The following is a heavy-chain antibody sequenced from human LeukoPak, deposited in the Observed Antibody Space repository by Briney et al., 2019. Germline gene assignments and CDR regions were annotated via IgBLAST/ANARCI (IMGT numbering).Heavy chain of an antibody. D-gene: IGHD6-19*01. CDR3: ARDRVGSGWPRPYYFEF. V-gene: IGHV1-2*02. CDR2: INPNSGGT. J-gene: IGHJ4*02. CDR1: GYTFTGYY. Sequence: ASVKVSCKASGYTFTGYYMHWVRQAPGQGLEWMGWINPNSGGTNYAHKFQGRVSMTRDTSISTAYMELTSLRSGDTALYYCARDRVGSGWPRPYYFEFWGQGTLVTVSS.